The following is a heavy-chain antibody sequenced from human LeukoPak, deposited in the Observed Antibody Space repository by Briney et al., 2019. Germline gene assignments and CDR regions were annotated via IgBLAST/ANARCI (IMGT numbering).Heavy chain of an antibody. D-gene: IGHD5-18*01. Sequence: SVKVSCKASGGTFSSYAISWVRQAPGQGLEWMRGIIPIFGTANYAQKFQGRVTMTRNTSISTAYMELSSLRSEDTAVYYCARLGPYSYGYGDDAFDIWGQGTMVTVSS. CDR1: GGTFSSYA. CDR3: ARLGPYSYGYGDDAFDI. CDR2: IIPIFGTA. V-gene: IGHV1-69*05. J-gene: IGHJ3*02.